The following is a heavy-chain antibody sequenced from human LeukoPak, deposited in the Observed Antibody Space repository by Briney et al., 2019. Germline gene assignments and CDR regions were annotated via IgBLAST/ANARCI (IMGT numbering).Heavy chain of an antibody. J-gene: IGHJ4*02. Sequence: KPSETLSLTCAVYGGSFSGYYWSWIRQPPGKGLEWIGEINHSGSTNYNPSLKSRVTISVDTSKNPFSLKLSSVTAADTAVYYCARGQDSSGYLYWGQGTLVTVSS. D-gene: IGHD3-22*01. CDR2: INHSGST. CDR1: GGSFSGYY. V-gene: IGHV4-34*01. CDR3: ARGQDSSGYLY.